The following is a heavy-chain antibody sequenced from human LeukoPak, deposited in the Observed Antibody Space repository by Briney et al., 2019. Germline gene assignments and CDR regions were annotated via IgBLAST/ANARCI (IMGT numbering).Heavy chain of an antibody. D-gene: IGHD6-13*01. Sequence: SETLSLTCTVSGGSIRSSSYYWSWIRQPPGKGLEWIGSIYYSGSTYYNPSLKSRVTISVDTFKNQFSLKLSSVTAADTAVYYCARVDRIAAAEDYWGQGTLVTVSS. J-gene: IGHJ4*02. CDR2: IYYSGST. V-gene: IGHV4-39*01. CDR1: GGSIRSSSYY. CDR3: ARVDRIAAAEDY.